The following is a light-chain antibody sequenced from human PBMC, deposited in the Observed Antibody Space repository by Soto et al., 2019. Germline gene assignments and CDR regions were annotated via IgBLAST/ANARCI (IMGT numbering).Light chain of an antibody. CDR1: SSDVGGYNY. Sequence: QSVLTQPPSASGSPGQSVTISCTGTSSDVGGYNYVSWYQQHPGKAPKLIISEVSSRPSGVSNRFSGSKSGTAASLTISGLQTEDEADYFCFSFTTDWTHVFGTGTKVTVL. CDR2: EVS. J-gene: IGLJ1*01. CDR3: FSFTTDWTHV. V-gene: IGLV2-14*01.